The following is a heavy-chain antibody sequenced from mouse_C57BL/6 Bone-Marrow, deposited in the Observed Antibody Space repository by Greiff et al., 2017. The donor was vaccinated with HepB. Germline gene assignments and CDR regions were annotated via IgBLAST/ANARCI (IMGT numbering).Heavy chain of an antibody. CDR3: TTPYYSNSFAY. D-gene: IGHD2-5*01. J-gene: IGHJ3*01. CDR1: GYAFTNYL. Sequence: QVQLKQSGAELVRPGTSVKVSCKASGYAFTNYLIEWVKQRPGQGLEWIGVINPGSGGTNYNEKFKGKATLTADKSSSTAYMQLSSLTSEDTAVYYCTTPYYSNSFAYWGQGTLVTVSA. V-gene: IGHV1-54*01. CDR2: INPGSGGT.